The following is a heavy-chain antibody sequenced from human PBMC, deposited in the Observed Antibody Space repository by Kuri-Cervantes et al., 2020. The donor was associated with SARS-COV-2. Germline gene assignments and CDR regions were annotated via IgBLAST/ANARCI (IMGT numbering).Heavy chain of an antibody. D-gene: IGHD6-13*01. J-gene: IGHJ6*02. Sequence: GSLRLSCTVSGGSISSYYRSWIRQPAGKGLEWIGRIYTSGSTNYNPSLKSRVTMSVDTSKNQFSLKLSSVTAADTAVYYCARDEFSSSWHGYYYGMDVWGQGTTVTVSS. CDR1: GGSISSYY. CDR3: ARDEFSSSWHGYYYGMDV. CDR2: IYTSGST. V-gene: IGHV4-4*07.